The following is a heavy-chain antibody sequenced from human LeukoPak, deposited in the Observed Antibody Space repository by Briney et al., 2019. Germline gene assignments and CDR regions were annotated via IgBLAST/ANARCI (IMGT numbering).Heavy chain of an antibody. CDR3: ARDVAGALDF. CDR1: GFTFSSYW. CDR2: VREDEGDK. D-gene: IGHD6-19*01. Sequence: GGSLRLSCAASGFTFSSYWMAWVRQAPGKGLEWVANVREDEGDKGYADSVKGRFTISRDNGKNSLYLQMNTLTAEDTAVYYCARDVAGALDFWGQETLVIVSS. J-gene: IGHJ4*02. V-gene: IGHV3-7*01.